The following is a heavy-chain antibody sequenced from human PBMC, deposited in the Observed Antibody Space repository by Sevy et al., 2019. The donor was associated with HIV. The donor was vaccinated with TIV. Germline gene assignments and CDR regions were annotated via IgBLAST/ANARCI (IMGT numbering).Heavy chain of an antibody. V-gene: IGHV3-23*01. D-gene: IGHD3-9*01. CDR2: ISGSGGST. CDR3: AKDHVPHKDTLTGLDY. Sequence: GGSLRLSCAASGFTFSSYAISWVRQAPGKGLEWVSSISGSGGSTYYADSVKGRFTISRDNSKNTLYLQMNSLRGEDTAVYYCAKDHVPHKDTLTGLDYWGQGTLVTVSS. J-gene: IGHJ4*02. CDR1: GFTFSSYA.